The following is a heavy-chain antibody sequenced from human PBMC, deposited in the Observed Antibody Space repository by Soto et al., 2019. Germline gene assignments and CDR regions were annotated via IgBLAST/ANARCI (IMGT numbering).Heavy chain of an antibody. CDR2: ISSSSSYI. CDR1: GFTFSSYS. V-gene: IGHV3-21*01. D-gene: IGHD2-2*01. J-gene: IGHJ6*02. Sequence: GGSLRLSCAASGFTFSSYSMNWVRQAPGKGLEWVSSISSSSSYIYYADSVKGRFTISRDNAKNSLYLQMNSLRAEDTAVYYCARDPDPAAAPYYYYGMDVWGQGXTVTVYS. CDR3: ARDPDPAAAPYYYYGMDV.